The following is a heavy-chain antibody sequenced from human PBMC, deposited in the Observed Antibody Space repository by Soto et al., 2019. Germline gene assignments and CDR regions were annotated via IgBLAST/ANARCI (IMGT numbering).Heavy chain of an antibody. CDR3: AGTPTTKIAARALSDY. Sequence: PGGSLRLSCAASGFTFSSYAMHWVRQAPGKGLEWVAVISYDGSNKYYADSVKGRFTISRDNSKNTLYLQMNSLRAEDTAVYYCAGTPTTKIAARALSDYWGQGTLVTVSS. CDR1: GFTFSSYA. V-gene: IGHV3-30-3*01. CDR2: ISYDGSNK. D-gene: IGHD6-6*01. J-gene: IGHJ4*02.